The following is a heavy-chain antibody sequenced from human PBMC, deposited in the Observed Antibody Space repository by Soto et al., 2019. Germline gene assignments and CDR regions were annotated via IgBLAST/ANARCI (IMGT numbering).Heavy chain of an antibody. D-gene: IGHD6-19*01. CDR3: EKDLCAELGSGSPLDY. Sequence: QVQLVESGGGVVQPGGSLRVSCAASGFSFSSYDMHWVRQAPGKGLERVAGISYDGSNKHYADYVKGRFTISRDNSKNTLHLQTNSLRVEAAAFYRCEKDLCAELGSGSPLDYWGQGTLVTVSS. CDR1: GFSFSSYD. CDR2: ISYDGSNK. J-gene: IGHJ4*02. V-gene: IGHV3-30*18.